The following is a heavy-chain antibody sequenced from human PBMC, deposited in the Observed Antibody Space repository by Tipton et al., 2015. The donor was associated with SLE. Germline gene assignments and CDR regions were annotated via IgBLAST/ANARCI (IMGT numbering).Heavy chain of an antibody. J-gene: IGHJ4*02. CDR3: ARGGSESWLLLND. Sequence: LRLSCAVYGGSFSGYYWSWIRQPPGKGLEWIGEINHSGSTNYNPSLKSRVTISVDTSKNQFSLKLRSVTAADTAVYYCARGGSESWLLLNDWGQGTLVTVSS. D-gene: IGHD3-22*01. V-gene: IGHV4-34*01. CDR2: INHSGST. CDR1: GGSFSGYY.